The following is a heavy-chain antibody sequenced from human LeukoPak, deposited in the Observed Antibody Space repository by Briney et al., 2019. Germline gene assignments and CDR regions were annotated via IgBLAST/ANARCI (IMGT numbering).Heavy chain of an antibody. CDR3: ARHKGQLWSDY. Sequence: GAPLKISCKGSGSRFTSYWIGWVRQMPGKGLEWMGIIYPGDSDTRYSPSFQAQVTFSADKSISTAYRQWSRLKASDTAMYYCARHKGQLWSDYWGQGTLVTVSS. CDR2: IYPGDSDT. V-gene: IGHV5-51*01. D-gene: IGHD5-18*01. CDR1: GSRFTSYW. J-gene: IGHJ4*02.